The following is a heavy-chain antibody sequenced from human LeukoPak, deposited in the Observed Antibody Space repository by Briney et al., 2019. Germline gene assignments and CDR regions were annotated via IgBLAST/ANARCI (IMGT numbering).Heavy chain of an antibody. D-gene: IGHD5-24*01. CDR2: TYYRSKWYN. Sequence: SQTLSLTCAISGDSVSSNSSACNWIRQSPSRGLEWLGRTYYRSKWYNDYAVSVKSRITINPDTSKNQFSLQLNSVTPEDTAVYYCARGGQGDGYSADEAFDFWGQGTMVTVSS. CDR1: GDSVSSNSSA. CDR3: ARGGQGDGYSADEAFDF. V-gene: IGHV6-1*01. J-gene: IGHJ3*01.